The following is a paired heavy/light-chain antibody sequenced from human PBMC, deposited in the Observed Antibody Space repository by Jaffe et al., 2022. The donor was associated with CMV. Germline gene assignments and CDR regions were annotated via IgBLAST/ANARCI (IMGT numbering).Heavy chain of an antibody. CDR3: AGGDFLADY. D-gene: IGHD2-21*02. V-gene: IGHV3-48*03. CDR1: GSTFRTYA. CDR2: INSRGNII. J-gene: IGHJ4*02. Sequence: EVQLVESGGGLVQPGGSLRLSCVASGSTFRTYAMNWVRQAPGKGLEWISYINSRGNIIYYADSVQGRSTISRDNAKKSLFLQMHSLRGEDTAMYYCAGGDFLADYWGQGTLVTVSS.
Light chain of an antibody. CDR2: GAF. V-gene: IGKV3-20*01. Sequence: EIVLTQSPGTLSLSPGERPTLSCRASQSVSRSYIAWYQQKLGQAPRLLIYGAFNRAAGIPDRFSGSGSGTDFTLTISRLEPEDFAMYYCHQYGTPPYTFGQGTKVEIQ. CDR3: HQYGTPPYT. J-gene: IGKJ2*01. CDR1: QSVSRSY.